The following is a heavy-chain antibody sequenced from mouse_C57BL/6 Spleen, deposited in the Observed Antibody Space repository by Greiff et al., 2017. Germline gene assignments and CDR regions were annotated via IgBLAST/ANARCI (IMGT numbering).Heavy chain of an antibody. CDR1: GFSLTSYG. Sequence: VQRVESGPGLVQPSQSLSITCTASGFSLTSYGVHWVRQSPGKGLEWLGVIWSGGSTDYNAAFISRLSISKDNSKNQVFFKMNSLQADDAAIYYCARPSLYTYYFDYWGQGTTLTVSS. J-gene: IGHJ2*01. D-gene: IGHD2-12*01. V-gene: IGHV2-2*01. CDR2: IWSGGST. CDR3: ARPSLYTYYFDY.